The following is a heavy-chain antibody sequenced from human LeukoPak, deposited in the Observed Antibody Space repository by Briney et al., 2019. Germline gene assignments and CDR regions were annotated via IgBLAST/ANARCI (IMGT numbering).Heavy chain of an antibody. Sequence: PGGSLRLSCAASGFTFSSYGMHWVRKAPGKGLEGVAVISYDGSNKYYAGSVKGRFTISRDNSKNTLYLQMNSLRAEDTAVYYCAKDREPRALDYWGQGTLVTVSS. CDR3: AKDREPRALDY. D-gene: IGHD1-26*01. CDR2: ISYDGSNK. CDR1: GFTFSSYG. J-gene: IGHJ4*02. V-gene: IGHV3-30*18.